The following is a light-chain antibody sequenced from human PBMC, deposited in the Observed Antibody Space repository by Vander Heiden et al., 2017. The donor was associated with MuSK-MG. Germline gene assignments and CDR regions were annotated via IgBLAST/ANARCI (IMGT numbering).Light chain of an antibody. CDR2: GAS. Sequence: EILMTQSPATLSVSPGERATLSCRASQSINSRLAWYQQKPGQTPRLLIYGASTRATGVPARFSGSESGTEFTLTISSLQSEDSAFYYCQQYKDWPLTFGGVTKVEIK. CDR1: QSINSR. V-gene: IGKV3-15*01. J-gene: IGKJ4*01. CDR3: QQYKDWPLT.